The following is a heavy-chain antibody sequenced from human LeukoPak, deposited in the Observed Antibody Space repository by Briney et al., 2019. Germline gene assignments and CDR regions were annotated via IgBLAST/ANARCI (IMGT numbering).Heavy chain of an antibody. CDR1: GGSISSYY. J-gene: IGHJ3*02. Sequence: SETLSLTCTVSGGSISSYYWSWIRQPPGKGLEWIGYFYYSGSTNYNPSLKSRVTISVDTSKNQFSLKLSSVTAADTAVYYCARVGAYGDYQDAFDIWGQGTMVTVSS. CDR3: ARVGAYGDYQDAFDI. D-gene: IGHD4-17*01. V-gene: IGHV4-59*01. CDR2: FYYSGST.